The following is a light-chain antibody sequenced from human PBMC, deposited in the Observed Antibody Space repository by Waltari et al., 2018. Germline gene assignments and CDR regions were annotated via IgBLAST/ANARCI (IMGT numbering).Light chain of an antibody. J-gene: IGKJ4*01. CDR2: AAT. CDR3: LQHNSYPVT. Sequence: DIQMTQSPSSLSASVGDTVTITCRASQGISRYLNWFQQKPGKAPNLLIYAATTVQSGVPSRFSGIGSGTEFTLTFSSLQPEDFAAYYCLQHNSYPVTFGGGTKVEIK. V-gene: IGKV1-17*01. CDR1: QGISRY.